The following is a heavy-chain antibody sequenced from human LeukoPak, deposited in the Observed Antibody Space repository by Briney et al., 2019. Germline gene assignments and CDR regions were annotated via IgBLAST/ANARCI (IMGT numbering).Heavy chain of an antibody. CDR3: ARLDRVDWFDP. CDR1: GYSFTNYA. CDR2: MNPNSGNT. D-gene: IGHD1-14*01. Sequence: GASVKVSCKASGYSFTNYAMNWVRQATGQGLEWMGWMNPNSGNTGYAQKLQGRVTMTTDTSTSTAYMELRSLRSDDTAVYYCARLDRVDWFDPWGQGTLVTVSS. J-gene: IGHJ5*02. V-gene: IGHV1-8*02.